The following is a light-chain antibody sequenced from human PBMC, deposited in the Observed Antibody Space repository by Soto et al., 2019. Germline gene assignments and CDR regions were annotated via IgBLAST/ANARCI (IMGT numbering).Light chain of an antibody. Sequence: QSALTQPASVSGSPGQSITISCTGTSSDVGAYDHVSWYQQHPGKVPKLMIYDVTHRPSGISNRFSGSKSGDTASLTISGLQAEDEADYYCNSFTSSATYVFGTGTKLTVL. V-gene: IGLV2-14*03. CDR2: DVT. J-gene: IGLJ1*01. CDR1: SSDVGAYDH. CDR3: NSFTSSATYV.